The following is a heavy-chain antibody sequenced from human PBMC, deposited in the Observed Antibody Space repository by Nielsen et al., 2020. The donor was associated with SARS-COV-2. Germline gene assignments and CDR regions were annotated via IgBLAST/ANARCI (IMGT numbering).Heavy chain of an antibody. D-gene: IGHD3-16*01. CDR2: IYYSGST. CDR3: AALKTGSYGFFEY. V-gene: IGHV4-59*01. Sequence: WIRQPPGKGLEWIGYIYYSGSTYYNPSLQSRVTILVDTSKNQFSLKLSSVTAADTAVYYCAALKTGSYGFFEYWGQGILVTVSS. J-gene: IGHJ4*02.